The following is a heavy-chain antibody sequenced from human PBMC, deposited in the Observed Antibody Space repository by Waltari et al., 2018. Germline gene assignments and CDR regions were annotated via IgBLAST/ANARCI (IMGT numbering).Heavy chain of an antibody. V-gene: IGHV4-38-2*01. D-gene: IGHD3-3*01. CDR2: IYHSGST. CDR1: GYSISSGYY. J-gene: IGHJ5*02. Sequence: QVQLQESGPGLVKPSETLSLTCAVSGYSISSGYYWGWIRQPPGKGLEWIGSIYHSGSTYYNPSLKSRVTISVDTYKNQFSLKLSSVTAADTAVYYCARVTYEGWFDPWGQGTLVTVSS. CDR3: ARVTYEGWFDP.